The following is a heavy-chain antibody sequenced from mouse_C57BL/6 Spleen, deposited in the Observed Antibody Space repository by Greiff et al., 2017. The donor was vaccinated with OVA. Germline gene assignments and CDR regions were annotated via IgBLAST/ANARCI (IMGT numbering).Heavy chain of an antibody. J-gene: IGHJ1*03. CDR2: IYPGDGDT. D-gene: IGHD1-1*01. CDR1: GYAFSSSW. CDR3: AKGLGSDSNFWYFDV. V-gene: IGHV1-82*01. Sequence: QVQLQQSGPELVKPGASVKISCKASGYAFSSSWMNWVKQRPGKGLEWIGRIYPGDGDTNYNGKFKGKATLTADKSSSTAYMQLSSLTSEDSAVYFCAKGLGSDSNFWYFDVWGTGTTVTVSS.